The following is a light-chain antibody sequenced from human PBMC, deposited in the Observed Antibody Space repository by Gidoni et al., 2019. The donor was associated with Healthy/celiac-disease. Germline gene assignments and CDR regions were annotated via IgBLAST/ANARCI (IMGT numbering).Light chain of an antibody. V-gene: IGKV1-33*01. Sequence: DIQMTQSPSSLSASVGDRVTITCQASQDISNYLNWYQQKPGKAPKLLIYDASNLETGVPSRFSGSGSGTDFTFTISSLQPEDIATYYCKQYDNLPFTFGPGTKVEIK. CDR3: KQYDNLPFT. CDR1: QDISNY. CDR2: DAS. J-gene: IGKJ3*01.